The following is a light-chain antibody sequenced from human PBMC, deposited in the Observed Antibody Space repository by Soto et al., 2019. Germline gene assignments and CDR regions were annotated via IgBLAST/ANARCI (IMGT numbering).Light chain of an antibody. Sequence: QSVLTQPASVSGSPGQSITISCTGTSSDVGYYNYVSWYQQHPGKAPKLMIYEGSKRPSGVSNRFSGSKSGNTASLTISGLQAEDEADYYCCSYAGSSTFVFGPGTKLTVL. CDR3: CSYAGSSTFV. J-gene: IGLJ1*01. CDR1: SSDVGYYNY. V-gene: IGLV2-23*01. CDR2: EGS.